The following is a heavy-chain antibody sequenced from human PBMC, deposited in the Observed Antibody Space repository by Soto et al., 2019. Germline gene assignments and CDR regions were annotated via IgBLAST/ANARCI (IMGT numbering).Heavy chain of an antibody. CDR2: IWYDGSNK. CDR1: GFTFSSYG. V-gene: IGHV3-33*01. J-gene: IGHJ3*02. D-gene: IGHD5-12*01. Sequence: QVQLVESGGGVVQPGRSLRLSCAASGFTFSSYGMHWVRQAPGKGLEWVAVIWYDGSNKYYADSVKGRFTISRDNSKNTLDLQMNSLRAEDTAVYYCAREGYSGYDDAFDIWGQGTMVTVSS. CDR3: AREGYSGYDDAFDI.